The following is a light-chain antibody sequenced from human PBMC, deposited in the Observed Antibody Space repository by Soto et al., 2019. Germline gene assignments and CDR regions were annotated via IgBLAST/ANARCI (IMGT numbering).Light chain of an antibody. CDR3: QQYTNWPPST. CDR1: QSVSSN. Sequence: EIVITQSPATLSVSPGERATLSCRASQSVSSNLAWYQQKPGQAPRLLIYGASTRATGIPARFSGSGSGTEFTLTISSLQSEDFAVYYCQQYTNWPPSTFGQGTKVDIK. V-gene: IGKV3-15*01. CDR2: GAS. J-gene: IGKJ1*01.